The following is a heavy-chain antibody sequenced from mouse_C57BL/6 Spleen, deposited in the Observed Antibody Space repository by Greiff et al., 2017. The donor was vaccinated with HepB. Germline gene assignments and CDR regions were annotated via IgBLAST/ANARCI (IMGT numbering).Heavy chain of an antibody. J-gene: IGHJ2*01. CDR1: GYTFTSYW. V-gene: IGHV1-64*01. Sequence: VQLQQSGAELVKPGASVKLSCKASGYTFTSYWMHWVKQRPGQGLEWIGMIHPNSGSTNYNEKFKSKATLTVDKSSSTAYMQLSSLTSEDSAVYYCARSLYYGYDRGYYFDYWGQGTTLTVSS. CDR3: ARSLYYGYDRGYYFDY. CDR2: IHPNSGST. D-gene: IGHD2-2*01.